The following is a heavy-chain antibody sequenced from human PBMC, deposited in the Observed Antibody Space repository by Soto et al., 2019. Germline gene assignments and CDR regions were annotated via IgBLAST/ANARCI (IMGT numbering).Heavy chain of an antibody. CDR2: IRSKAYGGTT. Sequence: PGGSLRLSCTASGFTFGDYAMSWVRQAPGKGLEWVGFIRSKAYGGTTEYAASVKGRFTISRDDSKSIAYLQMNSLKTEDTAVYYCTRSSGWYVRYYYGMDVWGQGTTVTVSS. CDR1: GFTFGDYA. J-gene: IGHJ6*02. CDR3: TRSSGWYVRYYYGMDV. V-gene: IGHV3-49*04. D-gene: IGHD6-19*01.